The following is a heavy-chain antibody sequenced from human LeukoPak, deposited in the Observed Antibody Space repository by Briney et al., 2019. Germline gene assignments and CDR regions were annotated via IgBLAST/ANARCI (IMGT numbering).Heavy chain of an antibody. CDR1: GFTFSSYG. V-gene: IGHV3-30*03. D-gene: IGHD3-22*01. CDR2: ISYDGSNK. J-gene: IGHJ4*02. CDR3: ARVRSGYYSLGDY. Sequence: PGGSLRLSCAASGFTFSSYGMHWVRQAPGKGLEWVAVISYDGSNKYYADSVKGRFTISRDNAKNSLYLQMNSLRAEDTAVYYCARVRSGYYSLGDYWGQGTLVTVSS.